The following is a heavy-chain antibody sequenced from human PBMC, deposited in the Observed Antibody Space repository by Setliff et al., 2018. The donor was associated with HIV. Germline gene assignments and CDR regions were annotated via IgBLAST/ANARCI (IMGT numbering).Heavy chain of an antibody. D-gene: IGHD3-10*01. CDR1: GYTFTSYA. Sequence: ASVKVSCKASGYTFTSYAMNWVRQAPGQGLEWMGWINTNTGNPTYAQGFTGRFVFSLDTSVSTAYPQISSLKAEDTAVYYCARAPRGYYYGSGSYYRYYFDYWGQGTLVTVSS. CDR3: ARAPRGYYYGSGSYYRYYFDY. CDR2: INTNTGNP. V-gene: IGHV7-4-1*02. J-gene: IGHJ4*02.